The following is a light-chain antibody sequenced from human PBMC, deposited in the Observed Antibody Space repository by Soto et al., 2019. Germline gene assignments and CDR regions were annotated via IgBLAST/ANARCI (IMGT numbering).Light chain of an antibody. J-gene: IGKJ5*01. CDR1: QTVSITY. Sequence: VLTQSPGTLPLSPGESATLSCRASQTVSITYLTWYQQKPGQAPRLLIFGASKRATGIPDRFSGSGSGRDLTLTISGLEPEDFAVYYCQQYGSSPLISFGQGTRLEIK. CDR3: QQYGSSPLIS. V-gene: IGKV3-20*01. CDR2: GAS.